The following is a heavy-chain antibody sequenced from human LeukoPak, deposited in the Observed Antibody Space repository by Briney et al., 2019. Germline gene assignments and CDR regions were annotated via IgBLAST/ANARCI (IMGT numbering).Heavy chain of an antibody. CDR1: GGSINSDIYN. D-gene: IGHD2-21*01. Sequence: SQTLSLTCTVSGGSINSDIYNWNWIRQPPGKGLEWIGYFYYSGSTDYNPSLKSRVTISVDTSKNQISLKLSSVTAADTAVYYCARIVVVSAKYYYFYGMDVWGQGTTVTVSS. CDR2: FYYSGST. V-gene: IGHV4-31*03. CDR3: ARIVVVSAKYYYFYGMDV. J-gene: IGHJ6*02.